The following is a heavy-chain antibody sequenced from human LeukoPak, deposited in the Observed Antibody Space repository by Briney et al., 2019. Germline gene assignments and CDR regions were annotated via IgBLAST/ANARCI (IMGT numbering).Heavy chain of an antibody. CDR1: EFTFSSYA. CDR2: ILYDGSNK. J-gene: IGHJ4*02. Sequence: QSGGSLRLSCAASEFTFSSYAMHWVRQAPGKGLEWVAVILYDGSNKKYADSVRGRFTISRDNSKNTLYLQMNSLRVEDAAVYYCARAPVTSCRGAYCYPFDYWGQGTLVTVSS. D-gene: IGHD2-21*01. V-gene: IGHV3-30*03. CDR3: ARAPVTSCRGAYCYPFDY.